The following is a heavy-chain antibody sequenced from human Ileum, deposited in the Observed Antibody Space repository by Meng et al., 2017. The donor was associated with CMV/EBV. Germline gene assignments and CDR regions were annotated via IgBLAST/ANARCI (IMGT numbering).Heavy chain of an antibody. CDR1: GDSITTTTYS. D-gene: IGHD1-26*01. CDR2: IYYSGTT. J-gene: IGHJ5*02. CDR3: ARSRREDWFDP. Sequence: LHLQASGPGLVNPPSPLSLTCTVSGDSITTTTYSSGWLRQPPGKGLEWIASIYYSGTTYYNPSLKSRVTISVDTSKNQFSLKVYSVTAADTAIYYCARSRREDWFDPWGQGTLVTVSS. V-gene: IGHV4-39*07.